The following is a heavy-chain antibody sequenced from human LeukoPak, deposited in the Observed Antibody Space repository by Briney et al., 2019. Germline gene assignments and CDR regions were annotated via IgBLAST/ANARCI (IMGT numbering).Heavy chain of an antibody. CDR1: GGSISSGSYY. CDR3: ARVTTGGYYNY. J-gene: IGHJ4*02. CDR2: IYTSGST. D-gene: IGHD3-22*01. Sequence: PSETLSLTCTVSGGSISSGSYYWSWIRQPAGKGLEWIGRIYTSGSTNYNPSLKSRVTISLDTSENRFSLKLSSVTAADTAVYYCARVTTGGYYNYWGQGTLVTVSS. V-gene: IGHV4-61*02.